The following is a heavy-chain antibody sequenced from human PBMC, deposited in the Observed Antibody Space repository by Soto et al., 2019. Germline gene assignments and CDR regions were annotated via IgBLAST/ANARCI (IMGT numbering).Heavy chain of an antibody. V-gene: IGHV1-8*01. CDR3: ARVGVGDIVVVPAAMKRPYNWFDP. J-gene: IGHJ5*02. Sequence: ASVKVSCKASGYTFTSYDINWVRQATGQGLEWMGWMNPNSGNTGYAQKFQGRVTMTRNTSISTAYMELSSLRSEDTAVYYCARVGVGDIVVVPAAMKRPYNWFDPWGQGTLVTVSS. CDR1: GYTFTSYD. CDR2: MNPNSGNT. D-gene: IGHD2-2*01.